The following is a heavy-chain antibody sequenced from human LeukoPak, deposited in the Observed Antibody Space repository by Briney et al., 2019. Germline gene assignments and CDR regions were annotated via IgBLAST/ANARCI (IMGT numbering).Heavy chain of an antibody. CDR2: IYHSGST. V-gene: IGHV4-4*02. CDR1: GGSISSSNW. Sequence: PSGTLSLTCAVSGGSISSSNWWSWVRQPPGKGLEWIGEIYHSGSTNYNPSLKSRVTISVDTSKNQFSLKLSSVTAADTAVYYCARMEMVRGVISNFDYWGQGTLVTVSS. CDR3: ARMEMVRGVISNFDY. J-gene: IGHJ4*02. D-gene: IGHD3-10*01.